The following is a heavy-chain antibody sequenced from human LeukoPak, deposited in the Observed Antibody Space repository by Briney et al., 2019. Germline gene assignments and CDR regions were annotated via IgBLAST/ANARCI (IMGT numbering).Heavy chain of an antibody. Sequence: GASVKVSCKASGYTFTSYYMHWVRRAPGQGREWMGIVNPSGGSTSYAQKFQGRVTMTRDTSTSTVYMELSSLRSEDTAVYYCARDVSRFLASNWFDPWGQGTLVTVSS. J-gene: IGHJ5*02. D-gene: IGHD3-3*01. CDR1: GYTFTSYY. V-gene: IGHV1-46*03. CDR3: ARDVSRFLASNWFDP. CDR2: VNPSGGST.